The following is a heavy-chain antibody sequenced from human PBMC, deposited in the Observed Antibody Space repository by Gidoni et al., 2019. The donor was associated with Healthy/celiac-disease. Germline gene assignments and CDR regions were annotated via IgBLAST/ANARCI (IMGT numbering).Heavy chain of an antibody. CDR3: ARVPAASYGMDV. J-gene: IGHJ6*02. Sequence: EVQLVESGGGLVKPGGSLRLSCAASGFTFSSYSMNWVRQAPGKGLEWVSSISSSSSYIYYADSVKGRFTISRDNAKNSLYLQMNSLRAEDTAVYYCARVPAASYGMDVWGQGTTVTVSS. V-gene: IGHV3-21*01. CDR2: ISSSSSYI. D-gene: IGHD2-2*01. CDR1: GFTFSSYS.